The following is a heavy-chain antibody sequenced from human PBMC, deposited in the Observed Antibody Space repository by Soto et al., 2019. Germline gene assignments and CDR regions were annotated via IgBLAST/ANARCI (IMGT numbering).Heavy chain of an antibody. J-gene: IGHJ5*02. D-gene: IGHD2-15*01. V-gene: IGHV4-59*01. CDR2: IHYTGIT. Sequence: PSETLSLTCTVSGGSMSRYCWTWIREPPGKGLEWIGNIHYTGITNYNPSLKSRVTILLGTSTSQFSLKVSSVPAADTAVYYFARDLKISSTDGPLHPWGHGNLGTVS. CDR3: ARDLKISSTDGPLHP. CDR1: GGSMSRYC.